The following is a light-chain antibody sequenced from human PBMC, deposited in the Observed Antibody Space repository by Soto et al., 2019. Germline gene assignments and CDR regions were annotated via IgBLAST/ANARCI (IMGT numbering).Light chain of an antibody. J-gene: IGKJ5*01. V-gene: IGKV3D-15*01. CDR2: GAS. CDR1: QSVSNN. Sequence: IVLTQSPATLSVSPCEIAALSCRASQSVSNNLAWYQQKPGQPPRLLIFGASTRATGIPARFSGSGSEAEFALTISTLQSEDFAVYYCQQRSNWPITFGQGTRLEIK. CDR3: QQRSNWPIT.